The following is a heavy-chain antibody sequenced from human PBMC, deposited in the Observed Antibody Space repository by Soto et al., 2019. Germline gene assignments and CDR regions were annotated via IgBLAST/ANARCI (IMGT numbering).Heavy chain of an antibody. D-gene: IGHD2-15*01. CDR2: ISSSSSYI. CDR1: GFTSSSYS. J-gene: IGHJ4*02. CDR3: ARDGIVVVVEGYYFDY. Sequence: EVQLVESGGGLVKPGGSLRLSSAASGFTSSSYSMNCVRQAPGKGLEWVSSISSSSSYIYYADAVKGRFTISRDNAKNSLYLQMNSLRAEDTAVYYCARDGIVVVVEGYYFDYWGQGTLVTVSS. V-gene: IGHV3-21*01.